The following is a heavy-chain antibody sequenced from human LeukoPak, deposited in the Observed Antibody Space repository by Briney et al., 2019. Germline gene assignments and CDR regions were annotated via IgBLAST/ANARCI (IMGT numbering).Heavy chain of an antibody. CDR1: GFTFGIYS. V-gene: IGHV3-48*01. D-gene: IGHD3-22*01. Sequence: GGSLRLSCAASGFTFGIYSMNWVRQAPGKGLEWLSYISSSSSTIYYADSVKGRFTISRVNAKNSLYLQMNSLRAEDTAVYYCARDENYYDSSGYFAYWGQGTLVTVSS. J-gene: IGHJ4*02. CDR3: ARDENYYDSSGYFAY. CDR2: ISSSSSTI.